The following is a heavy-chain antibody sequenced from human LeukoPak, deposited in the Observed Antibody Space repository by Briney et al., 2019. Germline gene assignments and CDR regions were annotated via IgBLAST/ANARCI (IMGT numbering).Heavy chain of an antibody. CDR1: GGSFSGYY. D-gene: IGHD1-26*01. Sequence: ETLSLTCAVYGGSFSGYYWSWIRQSPGKGLEWVANIKQDGSEKYYVDSVKGRFTISRDNAKNSLYLQMNSLRAEDTAVYYCAREEVGATDYWGQGTLVTVSS. CDR3: AREEVGATDY. V-gene: IGHV3-7*01. CDR2: IKQDGSEK. J-gene: IGHJ4*02.